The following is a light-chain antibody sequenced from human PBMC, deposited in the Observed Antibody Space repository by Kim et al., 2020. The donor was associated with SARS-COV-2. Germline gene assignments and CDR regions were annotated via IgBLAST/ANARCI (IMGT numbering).Light chain of an antibody. J-gene: IGKJ5*01. CDR3: QQRRDWPIT. CDR2: DAS. Sequence: LSPGERAPLSCRASQSIGYYLAWYQQKPGRAPRLLMYDASDRATGVPTRFSGSGSGTDFTLTTNSLEPEDFAVYYCQQRRDWPITFGQGTRLEIK. CDR1: QSIGYY. V-gene: IGKV3-11*01.